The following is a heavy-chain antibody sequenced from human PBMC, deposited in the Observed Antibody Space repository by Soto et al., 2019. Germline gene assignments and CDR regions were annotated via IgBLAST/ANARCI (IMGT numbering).Heavy chain of an antibody. D-gene: IGHD4-4*01. J-gene: IGHJ5*02. Sequence: QVQLQESGPGLVKSSQTLSLTCTVSGGSIRSSGYYWSWIRQHPRKGLEWIGYIYDSGTTSYNPSLKSRVAISVDTSKNQFSLKLGSVTAADTAVYFCARGGRTVTPIGWFDPWGQGTRVTVSS. V-gene: IGHV4-31*03. CDR3: ARGGRTVTPIGWFDP. CDR1: GGSIRSSGYY. CDR2: IYDSGTT.